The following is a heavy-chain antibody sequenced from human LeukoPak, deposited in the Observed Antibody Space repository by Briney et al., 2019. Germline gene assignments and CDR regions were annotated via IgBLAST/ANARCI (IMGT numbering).Heavy chain of an antibody. CDR1: GYTFTSYA. J-gene: IGHJ5*02. Sequence: ASVKVSCKASGYTFTSYAMNWVRQAPGQGLEWVGWINTNTGNPTYAQGFTGRFVFSLDTSVSTAYLQISSLKAEDTAVYYCARDLRYWDGRMEYNWFDPWGQGTLVTVSS. CDR3: ARDLRYWDGRMEYNWFDP. V-gene: IGHV7-4-1*02. CDR2: INTNTGNP. D-gene: IGHD4-17*01.